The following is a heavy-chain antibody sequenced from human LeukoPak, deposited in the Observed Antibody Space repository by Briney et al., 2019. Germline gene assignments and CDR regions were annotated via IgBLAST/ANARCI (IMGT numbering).Heavy chain of an antibody. Sequence: GGSLRLSCAASGFTFSNYAMSWVRQAPGKGLEWVSTFSGRGDLTYYADSVRGRFTISRDNAKNSLYLQMNSLRAEDTAVYYCARDQAVGTSDYWGQGTLVTVSS. V-gene: IGHV3-23*01. J-gene: IGHJ4*02. CDR3: ARDQAVGTSDY. CDR1: GFTFSNYA. CDR2: FSGRGDLT. D-gene: IGHD6-19*01.